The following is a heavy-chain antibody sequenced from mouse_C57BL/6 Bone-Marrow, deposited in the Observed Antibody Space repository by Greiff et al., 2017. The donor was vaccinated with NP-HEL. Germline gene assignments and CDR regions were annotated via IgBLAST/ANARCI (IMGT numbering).Heavy chain of an antibody. CDR3: AITTVEDYFDY. CDR1: GYTFTDYY. D-gene: IGHD1-1*01. V-gene: IGHV1-26*01. J-gene: IGHJ2*01. Sequence: VQLQQSGPELVKPGASVKISCKASGYTFTDYYMNWVKQSHGKSLEWIGDINPNNGGTSYNQKFKGKATLTVDKSSSTAYMELRSLTSEDSAVYYCAITTVEDYFDYWGQGTTLTVSS. CDR2: INPNNGGT.